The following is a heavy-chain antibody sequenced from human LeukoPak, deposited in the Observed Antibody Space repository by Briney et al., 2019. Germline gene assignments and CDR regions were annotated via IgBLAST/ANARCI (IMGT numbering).Heavy chain of an antibody. V-gene: IGHV3-23*01. CDR3: AFRGLRGY. CDR1: GFTFSNYD. D-gene: IGHD3-10*01. Sequence: PGGSLRLSCAASGFTFSNYDMTWVRQAPGKGLEWVSGVSAGADTIDYADSVKGRFTISRDNSKNTLYLQMNRLRADDTAVYYCAFRGLRGYWGQGTLVTVSS. J-gene: IGHJ4*02. CDR2: VSAGADTI.